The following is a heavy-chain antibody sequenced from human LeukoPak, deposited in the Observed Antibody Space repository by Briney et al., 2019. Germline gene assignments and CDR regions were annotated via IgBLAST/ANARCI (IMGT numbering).Heavy chain of an antibody. Sequence: SETLSLTCTVSGDSINNNNYYWGWIRQPPGKGLEWIGEINHRGSTNYNPSLKSRATISVDTSKNQFSLKLNSVTAADTAVYYCASSGWYRGYWGQGTLVTVSS. CDR2: INHRGST. CDR3: ASSGWYRGY. V-gene: IGHV4-39*07. D-gene: IGHD6-19*01. CDR1: GDSINNNNYY. J-gene: IGHJ4*02.